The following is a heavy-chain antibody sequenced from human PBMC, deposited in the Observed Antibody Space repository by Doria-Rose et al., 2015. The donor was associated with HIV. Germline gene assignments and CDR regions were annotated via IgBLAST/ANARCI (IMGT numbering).Heavy chain of an antibody. CDR3: ARVLSGTYDY. CDR2: IYETVST. V-gene: IGHV4-59*01. D-gene: IGHD1-26*01. J-gene: IGHJ4*02. CDR1: GGSISHYY. Sequence: QVQLQESGPGLVKPSETLSLTCSVSGGSISHYYWSWIRQPPGKGLEYIGDIYETVSTNYSHSLKSRLSISIDTSMNKFSLRLSSVTAADTAVYYCARVLSGTYDYWGQGTLVTVSS.